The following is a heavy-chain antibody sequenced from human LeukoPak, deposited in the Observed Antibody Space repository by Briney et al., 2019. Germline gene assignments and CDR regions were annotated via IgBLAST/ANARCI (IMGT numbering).Heavy chain of an antibody. CDR3: ARGLSVGIAVAAW. J-gene: IGHJ4*02. Sequence: SETLSLTYAVYGGSFSGYYWSWIRQPPGKGLEWIGENNHSGSTNYNPSLKSRVTISVDTSKNQFSLKLSSVTAADTAVYYCARGLSVGIAVAAWWGQGTLVTVSS. CDR2: NNHSGST. D-gene: IGHD6-19*01. CDR1: GGSFSGYY. V-gene: IGHV4-34*01.